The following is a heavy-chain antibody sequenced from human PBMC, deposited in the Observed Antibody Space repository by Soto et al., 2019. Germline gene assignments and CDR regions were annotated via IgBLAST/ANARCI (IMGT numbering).Heavy chain of an antibody. V-gene: IGHV4-30-4*01. CDR3: ARSRHSGSYFFDY. J-gene: IGHJ4*02. CDR1: GGSISSGDYY. CDR2: IHNSVST. Sequence: SETLSLTCTVSGGSISSGDYYWSWIRQPPGKGLEWIAYIHNSVSTHYNPSLKSRVTISVDTSKNQFSLKLSSVTAADTAVYYCARSRHSGSYFFDYWGQGILVTVS. D-gene: IGHD1-26*01.